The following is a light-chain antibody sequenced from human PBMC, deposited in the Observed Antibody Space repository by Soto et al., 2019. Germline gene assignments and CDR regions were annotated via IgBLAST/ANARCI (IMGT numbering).Light chain of an antibody. CDR2: EVS. Sequence: ALTQPPSVSGSPGQSVTISCTGTSSDVGCYNRVSWYQQPPGTAPKLMIYEVSHRPSGVPDRFSGSKSGNTASLTISGLQAEDEADYFCRSYTGSSTLGVFGGGTKLTVL. CDR3: RSYTGSSTLGV. CDR1: SSDVGCYNR. V-gene: IGLV2-18*02. J-gene: IGLJ2*01.